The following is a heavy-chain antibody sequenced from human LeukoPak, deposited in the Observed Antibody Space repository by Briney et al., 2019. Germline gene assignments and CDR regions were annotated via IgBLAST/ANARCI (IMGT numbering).Heavy chain of an antibody. V-gene: IGHV1-69*05. J-gene: IGHJ4*02. D-gene: IGHD5-24*01. CDR1: GGIFTSYA. CDR3: ARGPGGWLQYIFDY. Sequence: GASVKVSCKASGGIFTSYAISWVRQAPGQGLERRGGIIPIFGTANYAQKFQGRVTITTDESTSTAYMELSSLRSEDTAVYYCARGPGGWLQYIFDYWGQGTLVTVSS. CDR2: IIPIFGTA.